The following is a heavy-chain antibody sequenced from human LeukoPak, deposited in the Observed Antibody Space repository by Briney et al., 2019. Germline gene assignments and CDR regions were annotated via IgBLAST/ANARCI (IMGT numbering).Heavy chain of an antibody. D-gene: IGHD3-22*01. CDR2: ISWDGGST. V-gene: IGHV3-43*01. J-gene: IGHJ4*02. CDR1: GFTFDDYT. Sequence: PGGSLRLSCAASGFTFDDYTMHWVRHAPGKGLEWVSLISWDGGSTYYADSVKGRFTISRDNSKNSLYLQMNSLRTEDTALYYCAKDRYYDSSGYYDYWGQGTLVTVSS. CDR3: AKDRYYDSSGYYDY.